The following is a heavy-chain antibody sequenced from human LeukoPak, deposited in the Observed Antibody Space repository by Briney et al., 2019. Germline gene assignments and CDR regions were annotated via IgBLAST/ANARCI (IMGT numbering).Heavy chain of an antibody. V-gene: IGHV3-30*04. CDR3: AKDFRRESSDLCDY. Sequence: GRSLRLSCAASGFTFSTYAIHWVRQAPGKGLEWVAVISYDGSNKYYADSVKGRFTISRDNSKNTLYLQMNSLRAEDTAVYYCAKDFRRESSDLCDYWGQGTLVTVSS. J-gene: IGHJ4*02. D-gene: IGHD6-19*01. CDR2: ISYDGSNK. CDR1: GFTFSTYA.